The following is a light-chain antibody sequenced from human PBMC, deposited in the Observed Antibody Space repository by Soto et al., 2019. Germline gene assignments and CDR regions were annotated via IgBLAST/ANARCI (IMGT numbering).Light chain of an antibody. Sequence: EIVMTQSPATLSVSPGESATLSCRASQSISSNLAWYQQKPGQAPRLLIYGASTRATGIPARFSGSGSGTEFTLTISSLQSEDFAVYYCQQYNNWPRTFGQGTKV. CDR2: GAS. CDR3: QQYNNWPRT. J-gene: IGKJ1*01. CDR1: QSISSN. V-gene: IGKV3-15*01.